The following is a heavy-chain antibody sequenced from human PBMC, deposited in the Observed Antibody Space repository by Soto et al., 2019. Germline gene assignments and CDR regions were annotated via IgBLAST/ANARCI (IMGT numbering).Heavy chain of an antibody. CDR2: IIPIFGTA. V-gene: IGHV1-69*13. CDR1: GGTFSSYA. Sequence: GASMKVSCKASGGTFSSYAISWVRQAPGQGLDWMGGIIPIFGTANYAQKFQGRVTITADESTSTAYMELSSLRSEDTAVYYCATARDPHCISTSWYLTNFDYWGQGTLVTVSS. CDR3: ATARDPHCISTSWYLTNFDY. J-gene: IGHJ4*02. D-gene: IGHD2-2*01.